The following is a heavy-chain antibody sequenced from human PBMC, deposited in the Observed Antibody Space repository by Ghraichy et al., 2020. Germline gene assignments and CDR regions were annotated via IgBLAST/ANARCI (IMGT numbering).Heavy chain of an antibody. J-gene: IGHJ4*02. Sequence: GESQNISCAASGFTFSSYAMHWVRQAPGKGLEWVAVISYDGSNKYYADSVKGRFTISRDNSKNTLYLQMNSLRAEDTAVYYCARDCNPTTTVVTPGFDYWGQGTLVTVSS. V-gene: IGHV3-30-3*01. CDR2: ISYDGSNK. CDR1: GFTFSSYA. CDR3: ARDCNPTTTVVTPGFDY. D-gene: IGHD4-23*01.